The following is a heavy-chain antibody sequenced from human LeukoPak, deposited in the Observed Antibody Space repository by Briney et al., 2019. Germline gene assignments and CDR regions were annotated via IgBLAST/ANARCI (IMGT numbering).Heavy chain of an antibody. CDR2: IYYSGST. V-gene: IGHV4-59*08. Sequence: SETLSLTCTVSGGSISSYYWSWIRQPPGKGLEWIGYIYYSGSTNYNPSLKSRVTISVDTSKNQFSLKLSSVTAADTAVYYCARKTFRNSPFDYWGQGTLVTVSS. J-gene: IGHJ4*02. CDR1: GGSISSYY. CDR3: ARKTFRNSPFDY. D-gene: IGHD3-3*02.